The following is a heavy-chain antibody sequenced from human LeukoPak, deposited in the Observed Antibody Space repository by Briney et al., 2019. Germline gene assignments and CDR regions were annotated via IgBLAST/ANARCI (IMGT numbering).Heavy chain of an antibody. D-gene: IGHD1-26*01. CDR3: ASSSGSYWDDAFDI. CDR2: LSNSGSAV. V-gene: IGHV3-11*01. J-gene: IGHJ3*02. CDR1: GFTFSDYY. Sequence: GGSLRLSCAASGFTFSDYYMTWIRQAPGKGLEWISYLSNSGSAVYYADSVKGRFTISRDNAKNSLYLQMNSLRAEDTAVYYCASSSGSYWDDAFDIWGQGTMVTVSS.